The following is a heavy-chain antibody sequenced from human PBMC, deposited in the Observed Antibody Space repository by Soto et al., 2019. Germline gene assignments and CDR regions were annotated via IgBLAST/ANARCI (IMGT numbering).Heavy chain of an antibody. CDR1: GGSISSGGYY. Sequence: TLSLTCTVSGGSISSGGYYWSWIRQHPGKGLEWIGYIYYSGSTYYNPSLKSRVTISVDTSKNQFSLKLSSVTAADTAVYYCARTPRRDYFDYWGQGTLVTVSS. CDR2: IYYSGST. J-gene: IGHJ4*02. V-gene: IGHV4-31*03. CDR3: ARTPRRDYFDY.